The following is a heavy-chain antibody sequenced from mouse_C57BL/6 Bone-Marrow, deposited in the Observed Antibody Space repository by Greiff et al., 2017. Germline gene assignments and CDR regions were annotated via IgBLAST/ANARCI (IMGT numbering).Heavy chain of an antibody. J-gene: IGHJ4*01. V-gene: IGHV1-62-2*01. Sequence: VQRVESGAELVKPGASVKLSCKASGYTFTEYTIHWVKQRSGQGLEWIGWFYPGSGSIKYNEKFKDKATLTADKSSSTVYMELSRLTSEDSAVYFCARHAYYYGSSFYYYAMDYWGQGTSVTVSS. D-gene: IGHD1-1*01. CDR2: FYPGSGSI. CDR1: GYTFTEYT. CDR3: ARHAYYYGSSFYYYAMDY.